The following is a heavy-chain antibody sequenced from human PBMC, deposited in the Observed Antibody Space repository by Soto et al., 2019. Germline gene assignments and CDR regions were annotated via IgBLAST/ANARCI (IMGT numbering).Heavy chain of an antibody. CDR3: ASSWGPPRFLEWLPPTLDY. J-gene: IGHJ4*02. Sequence: GGSLRLSCAASGFTFSDYYMSWIRQAPGKGLEWVSYISSSGSTIYYADSVKGRFTISRDNAKNSLYLQMNSLRAEDTAVYYCASSWGPPRFLEWLPPTLDYWGQGTLVTVSS. CDR2: ISSSGSTI. CDR1: GFTFSDYY. V-gene: IGHV3-11*01. D-gene: IGHD3-3*01.